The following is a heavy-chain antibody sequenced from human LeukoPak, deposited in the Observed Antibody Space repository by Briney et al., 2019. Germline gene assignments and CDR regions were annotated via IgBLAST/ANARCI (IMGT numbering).Heavy chain of an antibody. V-gene: IGHV4-30-2*01. J-gene: IGHJ4*02. CDR2: IYHSGST. CDR3: ASSGYYYDSSGYYPDY. CDR1: GGSISSGGYS. D-gene: IGHD3-22*01. Sequence: KPSETLSLTCAVSGGSISSGGYSWSWIRQPPGKGLEWIGYIYHSGSTYYNPSLKSRVTISVDRSKNQFSLKLCSVTAADTAVYYCASSGYYYDSSGYYPDYWGQGTLVTVSS.